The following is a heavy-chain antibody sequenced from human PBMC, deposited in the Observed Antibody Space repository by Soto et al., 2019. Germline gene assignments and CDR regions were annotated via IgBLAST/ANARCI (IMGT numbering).Heavy chain of an antibody. Sequence: SETLSLTCTVSNFSVLTSIYYWAWIRQPPGKGLEWVGTVYYTGTTYYNPSLQSRVTISIDTSKNQFSLNLNSVTAADMAVYYCARNWNLALVPAAYFDSWGQGTLVTVSS. V-gene: IGHV4-39*01. CDR2: VYYTGTT. J-gene: IGHJ4*02. CDR3: ARNWNLALVPAAYFDS. D-gene: IGHD2-2*01. CDR1: NFSVLTSIYY.